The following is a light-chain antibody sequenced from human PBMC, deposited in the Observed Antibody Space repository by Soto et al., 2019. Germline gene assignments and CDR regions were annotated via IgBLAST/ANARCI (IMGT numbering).Light chain of an antibody. CDR3: QQSYRTPPIT. Sequence: DIQMTQSPSSLSASVGDRVTITCRASQSISSYLNWYQQKPGKAPKLLIYAASSLQSGVPSRFSGSGSGTEFTLTISSLQPEDFATYYCQQSYRTPPITFGQGTRLEMK. CDR1: QSISSY. V-gene: IGKV1-39*01. J-gene: IGKJ5*01. CDR2: AAS.